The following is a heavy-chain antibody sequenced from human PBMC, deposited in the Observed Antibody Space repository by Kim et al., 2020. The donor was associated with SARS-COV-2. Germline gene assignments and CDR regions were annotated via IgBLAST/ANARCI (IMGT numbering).Heavy chain of an antibody. CDR3: ARDRVVVTASFDD. D-gene: IGHD2-21*02. V-gene: IGHV3-30*04. Sequence: GGSLRLSCAASGFTFSSYAMHWVRQAPGKGLEWVAVISYDGSNKYYADSVKGRFTISRDNSKNTLYLQMNSLRAEDTAVYYCARDRVVVTASFDDWCQGT. CDR1: GFTFSSYA. J-gene: IGHJ4*02. CDR2: ISYDGSNK.